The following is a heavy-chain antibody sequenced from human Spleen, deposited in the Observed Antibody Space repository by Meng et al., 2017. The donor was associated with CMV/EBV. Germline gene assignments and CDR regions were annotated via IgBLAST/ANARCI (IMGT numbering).Heavy chain of an antibody. CDR2: IYWDDDK. CDR1: GFSLSTSGRG. Sequence: SGFSLSTSGRGVGWIRQPPGKALEWLALIYWDDDKRYSPSLKSRLTITKDTSKNQVVLTMTNMDPVDTATYYCAHRDYCSGGTCTFDYWGQGTLVTVSS. CDR3: AHRDYCSGGTCTFDY. D-gene: IGHD2-15*01. V-gene: IGHV2-5*02. J-gene: IGHJ4*02.